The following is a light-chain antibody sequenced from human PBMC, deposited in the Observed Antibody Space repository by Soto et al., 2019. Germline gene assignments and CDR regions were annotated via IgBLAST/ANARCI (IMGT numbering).Light chain of an antibody. J-gene: IGKJ1*01. Sequence: EIVLTQSPGTLSLSPGERATLSCRASQSVSSSYLAWYQQKPGQAPRLLIYGASSRATGIPDRFRGSGSGTDFTLTISRLEPEDFAVYYCQQYGSSPRTFGQGTKVEI. CDR2: GAS. CDR1: QSVSSSY. CDR3: QQYGSSPRT. V-gene: IGKV3-20*01.